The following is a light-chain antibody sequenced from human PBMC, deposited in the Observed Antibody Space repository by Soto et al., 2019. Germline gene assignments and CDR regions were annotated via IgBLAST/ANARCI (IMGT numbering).Light chain of an antibody. Sequence: DIVLTQSPATLSLSPGERATLSCRASQSVSSYLAWYQQKPGQAPRLLIYDASNRATGIPARFSGSGSGTDFTLTISSLEPEDLAVYYGQQRSNWPPFTFGPGTKVDIK. CDR1: QSVSSY. V-gene: IGKV3-11*01. CDR2: DAS. CDR3: QQRSNWPPFT. J-gene: IGKJ3*01.